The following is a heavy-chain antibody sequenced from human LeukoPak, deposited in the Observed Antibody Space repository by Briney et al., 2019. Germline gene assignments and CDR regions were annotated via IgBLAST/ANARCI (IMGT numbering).Heavy chain of an antibody. D-gene: IGHD1-14*01. CDR2: IYHSGTT. Sequence: SETLSLTCTVSGGSIYGGGYYWSWIRQPPGKGLEWIGYIYHSGTTYYNPSLKSRVTISIDRSKNQFSLQLNSVTPEDTAVYYCARWNHGFHWFDPWGQGTLVTVSS. CDR3: ARWNHGFHWFDP. CDR1: GGSIYGGGYY. J-gene: IGHJ5*02. V-gene: IGHV4-30-2*01.